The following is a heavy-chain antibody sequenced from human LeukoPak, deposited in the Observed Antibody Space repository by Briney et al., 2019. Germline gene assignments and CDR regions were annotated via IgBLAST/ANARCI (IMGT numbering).Heavy chain of an antibody. J-gene: IGHJ2*01. CDR2: IHPSGGGT. CDR1: GYTFISHY. CDR3: ARASLDAAMVYWYFDL. D-gene: IGHD5-18*01. V-gene: IGHV1-46*01. Sequence: ASVKVSCVASGYTFISHYIHWVRQAPGQGPEWMGVIHPSGGGTTYAQKFQGRVTMTRDTSTSTAYVELNSLTSDDTAVYYCARASLDAAMVYWYFDLWGPGTLVAVSS.